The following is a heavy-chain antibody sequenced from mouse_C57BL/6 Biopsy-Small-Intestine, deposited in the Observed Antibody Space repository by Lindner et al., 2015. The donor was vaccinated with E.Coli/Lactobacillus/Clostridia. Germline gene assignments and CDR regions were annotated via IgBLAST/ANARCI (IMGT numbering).Heavy chain of an antibody. J-gene: IGHJ4*01. D-gene: IGHD2-12*01. CDR1: GYTSTGYW. Sequence: VQLQESGAELLKPGASVKLSCKATGYTSTGYWIEWVKQRPGHGLEWIGETLPGSGSINYNENFKGKATFSADTSSNTAYIQLSSLTTEDSAIYYCARNYYTYYHFAMDYWGQGTSVTVSS. CDR2: TLPGSGSI. CDR3: ARNYYTYYHFAMDY. V-gene: IGHV1-9*01.